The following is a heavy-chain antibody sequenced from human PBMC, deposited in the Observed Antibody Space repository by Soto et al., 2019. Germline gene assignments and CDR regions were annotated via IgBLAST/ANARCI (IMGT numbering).Heavy chain of an antibody. D-gene: IGHD3-9*01. Sequence: SETLSLACTVSGGSISSYYWSCIRQPPGKGLEWIGYIYYSGSTNYNPSLKSRVTISVDTSKNQFSLKLRSVTAADTAVYYCASHRVAILTGYRYYFDYWGQGTLVTVSX. CDR2: IYYSGST. CDR1: GGSISSYY. J-gene: IGHJ4*02. V-gene: IGHV4-59*08. CDR3: ASHRVAILTGYRYYFDY.